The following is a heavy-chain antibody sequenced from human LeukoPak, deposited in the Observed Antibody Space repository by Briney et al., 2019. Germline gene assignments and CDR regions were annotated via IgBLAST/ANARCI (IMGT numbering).Heavy chain of an antibody. J-gene: IGHJ4*02. CDR2: ICGSGGRI. CDR3: PKDGPPSHEVVTANQFDY. Sequence: QSWGSLRLSCTASGFIFSKYAMEWVRQASGKGVEWVSSICGSGGRIYCAVSVKGQFTISRDNSKNTSNLQMNSLRDEDTAEYYSPKDGPPSHEVVTANQFDYWGQGTRVTVSS. D-gene: IGHD2-21*02. V-gene: IGHV3-23*01. CDR1: GFIFSKYA.